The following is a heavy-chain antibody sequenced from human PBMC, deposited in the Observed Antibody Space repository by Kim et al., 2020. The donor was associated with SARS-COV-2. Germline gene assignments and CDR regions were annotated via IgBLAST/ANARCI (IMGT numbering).Heavy chain of an antibody. J-gene: IGHJ6*02. CDR3: TRLSCSGGSCYPYYYYGMDV. V-gene: IGHV3-73*01. Sequence: RFTISRDDSKNTAYLQMNSLKTEDTAVYYCTRLSCSGGSCYPYYYYGMDVWGQGTTVTVSS. D-gene: IGHD2-15*01.